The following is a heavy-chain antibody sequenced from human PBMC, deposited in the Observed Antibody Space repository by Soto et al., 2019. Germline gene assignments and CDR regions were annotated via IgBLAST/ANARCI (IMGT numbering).Heavy chain of an antibody. D-gene: IGHD6-19*01. J-gene: IGHJ6*02. CDR1: GGSISSGGYY. CDR2: IYYSGST. Sequence: SETLSLTCTVSGGSISSGGYYWSWIRQHPGKGLEWIGYIYYSGSTYYNPSLKSRVTISVDTSKNQFSLKLSSVTAADTAVYYCASSGAVAFYYGMDVWGQGTTVTVSS. CDR3: ASSGAVAFYYGMDV. V-gene: IGHV4-31*03.